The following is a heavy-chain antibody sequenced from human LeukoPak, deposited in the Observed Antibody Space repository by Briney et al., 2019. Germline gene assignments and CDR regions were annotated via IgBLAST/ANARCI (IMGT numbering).Heavy chain of an antibody. V-gene: IGHV3-30-3*01. CDR3: ARDSRDGYSSNDY. D-gene: IGHD6-19*01. Sequence: GRSLRLSCAASGFTFSSYAMHWVRQAPGKGLEWVAVISYDGSNKYYADSVKGRFTISRDNSKNTLYLQMNSLRAEDTAVYYCARDSRDGYSSNDYWGQGTLVTVSS. CDR1: GFTFSSYA. CDR2: ISYDGSNK. J-gene: IGHJ4*02.